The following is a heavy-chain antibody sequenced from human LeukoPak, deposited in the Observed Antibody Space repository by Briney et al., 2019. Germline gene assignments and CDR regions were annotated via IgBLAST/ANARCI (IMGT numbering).Heavy chain of an antibody. CDR3: ARPYCGGDCKGAFDI. J-gene: IGHJ3*02. V-gene: IGHV5-51*01. CDR1: GYSFTSYW. D-gene: IGHD2-21*02. CDR2: IYPGDSDT. Sequence: GESLKISCKGSGYSFTSYWIGWVRQMPGKGLESMGIIYPGDSDTRYSPSFQGQVTISADKSISTAYLQWSSLKASDTAMYYCARPYCGGDCKGAFDIWGQGTMVTVSS.